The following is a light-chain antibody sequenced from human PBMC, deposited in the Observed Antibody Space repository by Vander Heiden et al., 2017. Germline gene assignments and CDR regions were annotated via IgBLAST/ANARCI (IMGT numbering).Light chain of an antibody. CDR1: SSAIGGYNY. V-gene: IGLV2-14*03. CDR2: DVN. Sequence: QSALTQPASVSGSPGQSITISCTGTSSAIGGYNYVSWYQQHPGKAPKVMVYDVNDRPSGVSSRFSGSKSGNTASLTISGLQAEDEADYYCSSYTSSSTYVFGTGTKVTVL. J-gene: IGLJ1*01. CDR3: SSYTSSSTYV.